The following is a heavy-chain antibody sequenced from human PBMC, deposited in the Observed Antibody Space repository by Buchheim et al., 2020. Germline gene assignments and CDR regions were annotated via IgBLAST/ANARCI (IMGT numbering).Heavy chain of an antibody. D-gene: IGHD1-26*01. CDR2: ISYDGRGT. Sequence: VQLVESGGDLVQPGGSLRLSCAASRFTFSHYWMSWVRQAPGKGLEWVSVISYDGRGTYYGDSVKGRFTVSRDNSKNMLYLEMNSLQPEDTAVYYCGPLWANNYWGQGT. J-gene: IGHJ4*02. V-gene: IGHV3-30*03. CDR3: GPLWANNY. CDR1: RFTFSHYW.